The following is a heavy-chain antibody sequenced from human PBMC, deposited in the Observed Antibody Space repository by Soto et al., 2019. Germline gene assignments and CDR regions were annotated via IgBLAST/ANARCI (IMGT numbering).Heavy chain of an antibody. CDR2: IWYDGSNK. Sequence: GGSLRLSCAASGFTFSSYWMHWVRQAPGKGLERVAVIWYDGSNKYYAESVKGRFTISRDNSKNTLYLQMNSLRAEDTAVYYCARVHIIYDFWSGYLSDSMDVWGQGTTVTVSS. J-gene: IGHJ6*02. CDR3: ARVHIIYDFWSGYLSDSMDV. CDR1: GFTFSSYW. V-gene: IGHV3-33*08. D-gene: IGHD3-3*01.